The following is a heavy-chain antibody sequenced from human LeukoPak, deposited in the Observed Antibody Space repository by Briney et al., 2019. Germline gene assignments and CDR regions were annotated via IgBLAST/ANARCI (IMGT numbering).Heavy chain of an antibody. D-gene: IGHD3-9*01. V-gene: IGHV4-59*12. CDR1: GGSISSYY. CDR3: AAEGYYDILTGYYSSDY. CDR2: IYYSGST. Sequence: SETLSLTCTVSGGSISSYYWSWIRQPPGKGLEWIGFIYYSGSTNYNPSLKSRVTISVDTSKNQFSLKLSSVTAADTAVYYCAAEGYYDILTGYYSSDYWGQGTLVTVSS. J-gene: IGHJ4*02.